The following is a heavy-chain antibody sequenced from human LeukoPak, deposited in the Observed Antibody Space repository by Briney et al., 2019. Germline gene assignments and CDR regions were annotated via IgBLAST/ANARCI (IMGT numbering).Heavy chain of an antibody. CDR3: AKPITITGATDGFDI. V-gene: IGHV3-7*01. CDR2: IKQDGSEK. D-gene: IGHD5-12*01. J-gene: IGHJ3*02. CDR1: GGSFSGYY. Sequence: PSETLSLTCAVYGGSFSGYYWSWIRQAPGKGLEWVANIKQDGSEKYYLDSVKGRFTISRDNAKNSLYLQMSSLRAEDTAVYYCAKPITITGATDGFDIWGQGAKVTVSS.